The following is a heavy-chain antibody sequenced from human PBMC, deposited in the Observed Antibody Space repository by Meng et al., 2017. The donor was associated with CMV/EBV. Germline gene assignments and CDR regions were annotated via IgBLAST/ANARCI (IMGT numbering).Heavy chain of an antibody. CDR1: GGSISSYY. V-gene: IGHV4-59*01. CDR3: ASKGYCSGGSCYSTYYYGMDV. D-gene: IGHD2-15*01. Sequence: SETLSLTCTVSGGSISSYYWSWIRQPPGKGLEWIGYIYYSGSTNYNPSLKSRVTISVDTAKNQFSLKRSSVTAADTAVYYCASKGYCSGGSCYSTYYYGMDVWGQGTTVTVSS. J-gene: IGHJ6*02. CDR2: IYYSGST.